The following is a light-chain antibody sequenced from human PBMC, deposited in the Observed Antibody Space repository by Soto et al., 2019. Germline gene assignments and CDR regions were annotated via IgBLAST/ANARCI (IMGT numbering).Light chain of an antibody. Sequence: QSALTQPPSASGYPGQSVTISCTGSSSDVGGYNYVSWYQQHPDKAPKLMIYEVSKRPSGVPDRLSGSKSGNTASLTVSGLQAEDEADYYCSSYGGSNTVVFGGGTKLTVL. CDR3: SSYGGSNTVV. CDR2: EVS. CDR1: SSDVGGYNY. J-gene: IGLJ2*01. V-gene: IGLV2-8*01.